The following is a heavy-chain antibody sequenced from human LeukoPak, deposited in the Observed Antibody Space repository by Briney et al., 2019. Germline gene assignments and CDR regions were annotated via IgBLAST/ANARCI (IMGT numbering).Heavy chain of an antibody. CDR3: ARGPPHSSEVVTAMMADYYYYYGMDV. CDR1: GGSFSSGAYY. Sequence: SQTLSLTCNVSGGSFSSGAYYWTWIRQPPGKGLEWIGEINHSGSTNYNPSLKSRVTISVDTSKNQFSLKLSSVTAADTAVYYCARGPPHSSEVVTAMMADYYYYYGMDVWGQGTTVTVSS. D-gene: IGHD2-21*02. J-gene: IGHJ6*02. CDR2: INHSGST. V-gene: IGHV4-34*01.